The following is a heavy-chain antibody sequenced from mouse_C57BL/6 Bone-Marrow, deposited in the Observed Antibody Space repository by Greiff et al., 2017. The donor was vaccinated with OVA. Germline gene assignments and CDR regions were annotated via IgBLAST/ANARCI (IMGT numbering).Heavy chain of an antibody. CDR1: GYTFTSYW. V-gene: IGHV1-55*01. CDR2: IYPGSGST. D-gene: IGHD6-1*01. CDR3: GGQSYWYFDV. J-gene: IGHJ1*03. Sequence: VKPGASVKMSCKASGYTFTSYWITWVKQRPGQGLEWIGDIYPGSGSTNYNEKFKSKATLTVDTSSSTAYMQLSSLTSEDSAVYYCGGQSYWYFDVWGTGTTVTVSS.